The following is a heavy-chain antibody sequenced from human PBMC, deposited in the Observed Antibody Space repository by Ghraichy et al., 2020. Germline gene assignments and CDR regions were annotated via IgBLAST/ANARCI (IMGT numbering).Heavy chain of an antibody. J-gene: IGHJ4*02. CDR2: INPSGGST. CDR3: ARDLNEVVVAATMDF. D-gene: IGHD2-15*01. CDR1: GYTFTSSY. Sequence: ASVKVSCKASGYTFTSSYIHWVRQAPGQGLEWVGMINPSGGSTTYAQKFQGRVTMTRDTSTSTVHMDLSSLRLDDTAVYYCARDLNEVVVAATMDFWGQGTLLTVSS. V-gene: IGHV1-46*01.